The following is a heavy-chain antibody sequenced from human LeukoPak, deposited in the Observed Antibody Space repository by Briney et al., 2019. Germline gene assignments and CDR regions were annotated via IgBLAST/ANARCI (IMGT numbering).Heavy chain of an antibody. CDR3: AKDFYDSTNSLFDY. Sequence: PGGSLRLSCAASGFTFDDYAMHWVRQAPGKGLEWVSGISWNSGSIGYADSVKGRFTISRDNAKNSLYLQMNSLRAEDTALYYCAKDFYDSTNSLFDYWGQGTLVTVSS. J-gene: IGHJ4*02. CDR2: ISWNSGSI. CDR1: GFTFDDYA. V-gene: IGHV3-9*01. D-gene: IGHD2/OR15-2a*01.